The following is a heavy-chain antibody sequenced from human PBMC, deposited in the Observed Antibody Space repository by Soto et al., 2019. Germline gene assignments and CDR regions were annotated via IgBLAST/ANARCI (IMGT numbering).Heavy chain of an antibody. Sequence: QVQLVESGGGVVQPGRSLRLSCAASGFTFSSYGMHWVRQAPGKGLERVAGIWYDGSNKYYADSVKGRFTISRDNSKSALDRQINSLSAEDTAVDYCAIELGDMATISCTYDYWGQGALVAV. CDR2: IWYDGSNK. J-gene: IGHJ4*02. CDR3: AIELGDMATISCTYDY. CDR1: GFTFSSYG. V-gene: IGHV3-33*01. D-gene: IGHD3-10*01.